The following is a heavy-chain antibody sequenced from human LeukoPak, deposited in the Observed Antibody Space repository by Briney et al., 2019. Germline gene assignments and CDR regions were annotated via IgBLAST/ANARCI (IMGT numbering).Heavy chain of an antibody. CDR2: IYYSGST. CDR3: ATYCSSTSCYTKDN. Sequence: SETLSLTCTVSGGSISSSSYYRGWIRQPPGKGLEWIGSIYYSGSTYYNPSLKSRVTISVDTSKNQFSLKLSSVTAADTAVYYCATYCSSTSCYTKDNWGQGTLVTVSS. CDR1: GGSISSSSYY. V-gene: IGHV4-39*01. J-gene: IGHJ4*02. D-gene: IGHD2-2*02.